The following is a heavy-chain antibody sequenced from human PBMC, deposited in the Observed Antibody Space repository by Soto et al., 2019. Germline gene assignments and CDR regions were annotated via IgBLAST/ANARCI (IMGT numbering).Heavy chain of an antibody. CDR1: GVTFNTYA. J-gene: IGHJ4*02. V-gene: IGHV3-30*04. CDR2: VSYDGSNK. Sequence: QVQLVQSGGGVVQPERSLTLSCAASGVTFNTYAMHWVRQAPGKGLEWVAIVSYDGSNKYYADSVKGRFTISRDNSKSTLNLQMNSVRAEDTAVYYCAKDRGRYCSGARCYLFDSWGQGTLVTVSS. CDR3: AKDRGRYCSGARCYLFDS. D-gene: IGHD2-15*01.